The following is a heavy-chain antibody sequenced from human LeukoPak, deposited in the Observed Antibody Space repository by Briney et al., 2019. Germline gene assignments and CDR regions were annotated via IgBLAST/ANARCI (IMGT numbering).Heavy chain of an antibody. CDR1: GGTFSSYA. Sequence: SVKVSCKASGGTFSSYAISWVRQAPGQGLEWMGGIIPIFGTANYAQKFQGRVTITADESTSTAYMELSSLRSEDTAVYYCARPRYCSSTSCYRYFDYRGQGTLVTVSS. J-gene: IGHJ4*02. CDR2: IIPIFGTA. D-gene: IGHD2-2*01. V-gene: IGHV1-69*13. CDR3: ARPRYCSSTSCYRYFDY.